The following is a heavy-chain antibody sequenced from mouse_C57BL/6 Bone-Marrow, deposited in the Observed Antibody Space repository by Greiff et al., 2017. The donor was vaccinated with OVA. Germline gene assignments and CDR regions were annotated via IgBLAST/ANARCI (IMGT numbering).Heavy chain of an antibody. CDR1: GFSLTSYA. CDR2: IWTGGGT. CDR3: AKIYDGYFAWFAY. J-gene: IGHJ3*01. D-gene: IGHD2-3*01. V-gene: IGHV2-9-1*01. Sequence: QVQLQQSGPGLVAPSQSLSITCTVSGFSLTSYAISWVRQPPGKGLEWLGVIWTGGGTNYNSALKSRLSISKDNSKSQVFLKMNSLQTDDTARYYCAKIYDGYFAWFAYWGQGTLVTVSA.